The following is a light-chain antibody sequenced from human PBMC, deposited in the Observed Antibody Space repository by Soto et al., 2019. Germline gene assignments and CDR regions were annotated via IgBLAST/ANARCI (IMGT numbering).Light chain of an antibody. CDR2: DVS. Sequence: QSALTQPASVSGSPGQSITISCTGTSSDVGGYNYVSWYQQHPGKAPKLMIYDVSNRPSGVSNRFSGSKSGNTASLTISGLQAEYEADYYCSSYTSSSTLYGFGTGTKLTVL. V-gene: IGLV2-14*01. J-gene: IGLJ1*01. CDR3: SSYTSSSTLYG. CDR1: SSDVGGYNY.